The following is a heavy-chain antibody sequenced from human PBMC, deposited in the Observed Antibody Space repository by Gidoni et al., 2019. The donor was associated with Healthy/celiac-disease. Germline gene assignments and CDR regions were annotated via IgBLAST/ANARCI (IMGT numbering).Heavy chain of an antibody. CDR2: ISYDGSNN. CDR3: ARDGRDSGSYYGYFQH. V-gene: IGHV3-30-3*01. CDR1: GFTFSSYA. J-gene: IGHJ1*01. Sequence: QVQLVESGGGVVQPGRSLRLAGAASGFTFSSYAMHWVRQAPGKGLEWVAVISYDGSNNYYADSVKGRFTISRDNSKNTLYLQMNSLRAEDTAVYYCARDGRDSGSYYGYFQHWGQGTLVTVSS. D-gene: IGHD1-26*01.